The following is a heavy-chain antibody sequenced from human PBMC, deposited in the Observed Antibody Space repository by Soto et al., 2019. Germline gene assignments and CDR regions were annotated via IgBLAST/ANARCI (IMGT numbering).Heavy chain of an antibody. D-gene: IGHD4-4*01. CDR3: ALAGYDSNYYAVTPFRAVHF. V-gene: IGHV3-11*01. CDR1: GFTFSDYY. J-gene: IGHJ4*02. Sequence: QVQLVVSGGGLVKPAGSLRISCAASGFTFSDYYISWIRQAPGKGLEWVSYISSSGSIIYYADTAKGRFTITRDNAKNPLYLQMNRIRAEDTAVYYCALAGYDSNYYAVTPFRAVHFWGQGTLVTVSS. CDR2: ISSSGSII.